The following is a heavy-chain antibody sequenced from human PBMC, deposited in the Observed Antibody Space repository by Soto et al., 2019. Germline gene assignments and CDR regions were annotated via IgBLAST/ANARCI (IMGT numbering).Heavy chain of an antibody. CDR3: AKETGAAADYYYYYYMDV. J-gene: IGHJ6*03. Sequence: QVQLVESGGGVVQPGRSLRLSCAASGFTFSSYGMHWVRQAPGKGLEWVAVISYDGSNKYYADSVKVRFNISRDNSKNTMYLQMNSLRAEDTAVYYCAKETGAAADYYYYYYMDVWGKGTTVTVSS. D-gene: IGHD6-13*01. CDR1: GFTFSSYG. CDR2: ISYDGSNK. V-gene: IGHV3-30*18.